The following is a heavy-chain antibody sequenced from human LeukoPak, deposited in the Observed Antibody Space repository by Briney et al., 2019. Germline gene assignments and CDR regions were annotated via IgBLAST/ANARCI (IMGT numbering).Heavy chain of an antibody. V-gene: IGHV4-31*03. D-gene: IGHD6-19*01. CDR3: ATARAGVAAVAGTEYSQH. CDR2: IYYSGST. J-gene: IGHJ1*01. CDR1: GGSISSGGYY. Sequence: SETLSLTCTVSGGSISSGGYYWSWIRQHPGTGLEWIGYIYYSGSTYYNPSLKSRVTISVDTSKNQFSLKLSSVTAADTAVYYCATARAGVAAVAGTEYSQHWGQGTLVTVSS.